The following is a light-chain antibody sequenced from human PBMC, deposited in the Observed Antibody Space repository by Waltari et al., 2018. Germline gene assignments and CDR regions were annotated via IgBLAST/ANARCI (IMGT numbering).Light chain of an antibody. J-gene: IGKJ1*01. CDR3: QHYVRLPVT. Sequence: EIVLTQSPGTLSLSPGERATLSCRASQSVSRTLAWYQQKPGQSPRRLIYGASTRATGSPERFSGGGSGTDFSLTISRLEPEDFAVYYCQHYVRLPVTFGQGTKVEIK. CDR2: GAS. CDR1: QSVSRT. V-gene: IGKV3-20*01.